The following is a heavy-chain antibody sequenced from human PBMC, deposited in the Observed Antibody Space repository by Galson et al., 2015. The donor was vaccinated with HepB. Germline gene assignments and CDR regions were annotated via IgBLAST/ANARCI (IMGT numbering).Heavy chain of an antibody. CDR1: GFTFSGHG. CDR3: AKDRALYSSSSTETFVFDY. V-gene: IGHV3-30*18. CDR2: ISYDGSNK. Sequence: SLRLSCAASGFTFSGHGMHWVRQAPGKGLEWVAVISYDGSNKYYADSVKGRFTISRDNSKNTLYLQMNSLRAEDTAVYYCAKDRALYSSSSTETFVFDYWGQGTLVTVSS. D-gene: IGHD6-6*01. J-gene: IGHJ4*02.